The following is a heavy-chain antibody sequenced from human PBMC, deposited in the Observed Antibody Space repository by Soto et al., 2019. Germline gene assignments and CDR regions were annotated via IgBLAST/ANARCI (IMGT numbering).Heavy chain of an antibody. J-gene: IGHJ5*02. CDR3: SYRHWLARVRGWFDP. CDR2: IYWDNDK. V-gene: IGHV2-5*02. CDR1: GFSLSSGVG. D-gene: IGHD6-19*01. Sequence: QITLKESGPTLVKPTETLTLTCTFSGFSLSSGVGVGWVRQPPGKALAWLAVIYWDNDKRSSPSLKSRLTITKDTSKNQVFLTMTNMDPVDTATYYCSYRHWLARVRGWFDPWGPGTLVTVSS.